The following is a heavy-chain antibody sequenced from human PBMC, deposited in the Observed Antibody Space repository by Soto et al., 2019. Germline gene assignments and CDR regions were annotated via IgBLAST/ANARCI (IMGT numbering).Heavy chain of an antibody. D-gene: IGHD3-3*02. CDR2: ISGSGDST. Sequence: GGSLRLSCAASGFTFSSYAMSWVRQAPGKGLEWVSPISGSGDSTYYADSVKGRFTISRDNSKNTLYLQMNSLRAEDTAVYYYAKARGTSTPAPGSYWGQGTLVTVSS. CDR1: GFTFSSYA. CDR3: AKARGTSTPAPGSY. J-gene: IGHJ4*02. V-gene: IGHV3-23*01.